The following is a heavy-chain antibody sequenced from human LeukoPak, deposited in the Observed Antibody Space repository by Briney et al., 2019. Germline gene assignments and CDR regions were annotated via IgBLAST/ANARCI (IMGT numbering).Heavy chain of an antibody. J-gene: IGHJ4*02. D-gene: IGHD3-10*01. Sequence: GGSLRLSCAASGFTVSSNYMSWVRQAPGKGLEWVSVIYSGGSTYYADSVKGRFTISRDNSKNTLYLQMNSLRAEDTAVYYCARLELTYGSGSLALDYWGQGTLVTVSS. CDR1: GFTVSSNY. CDR2: IYSGGST. V-gene: IGHV3-53*01. CDR3: ARLELTYGSGSLALDY.